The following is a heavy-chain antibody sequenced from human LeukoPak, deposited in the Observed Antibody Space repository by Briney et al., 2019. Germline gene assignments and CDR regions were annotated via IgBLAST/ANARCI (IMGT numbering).Heavy chain of an antibody. V-gene: IGHV3-23*01. J-gene: IGHJ4*02. CDR3: ARDQTVTGRPDIDY. CDR2: LFGNGGGI. Sequence: GGSLRLSCVASGFTFSNLAMSWVRQAPGKGLEWVAGLFGNGGGISYADSVKGRFTISRDNAKNTLYLQMNNLRAEDTAMYYCARDQTVTGRPDIDYWGQGTLVIVSS. CDR1: GFTFSNLA. D-gene: IGHD4-11*01.